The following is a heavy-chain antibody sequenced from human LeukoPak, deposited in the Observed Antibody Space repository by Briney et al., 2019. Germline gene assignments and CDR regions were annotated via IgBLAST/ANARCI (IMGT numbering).Heavy chain of an antibody. D-gene: IGHD6-13*01. Sequence: GGSLRLSCAASGFTLSSYWMSWVRQAPGKGLEWVANIKYDGSEKDYVDSVKGRFTISRDNAKNSLYLQMNSLGAEDTAVYYSARDIAPAGLFFDYWGQGTLVTVSS. CDR2: IKYDGSEK. CDR1: GFTLSSYW. V-gene: IGHV3-7*01. J-gene: IGHJ4*02. CDR3: ARDIAPAGLFFDY.